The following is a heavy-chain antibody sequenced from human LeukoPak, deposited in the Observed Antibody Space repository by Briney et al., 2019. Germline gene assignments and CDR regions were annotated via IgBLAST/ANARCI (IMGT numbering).Heavy chain of an antibody. V-gene: IGHV3-30*18. CDR2: ISSDGSNK. Sequence: GASVKVSCKVSGYTLTELSMHWVRQAPGKGLEWVALISSDGSNKYFADSVKGRFTISRDNSKNTLYLQMNSLRTEDTAVYYCAKDSGKSAGIAVSRAPQDYWGQGTLVTVSS. CDR1: GYTLTELS. J-gene: IGHJ4*02. D-gene: IGHD6-19*01. CDR3: AKDSGKSAGIAVSRAPQDY.